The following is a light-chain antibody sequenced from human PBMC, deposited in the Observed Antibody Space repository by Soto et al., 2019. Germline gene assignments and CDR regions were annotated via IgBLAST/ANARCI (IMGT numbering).Light chain of an antibody. J-gene: IGKJ4*01. V-gene: IGKV3-11*01. CDR1: QSVGSS. CDR3: QQRTNWRLT. Sequence: EIVLTQSPATLSLSPGERATLSCRASQSVGSSLTWYQQKPGQAPRLLIYDASNRATGIPARFSGSGYGTDFTLTISSLEPDEVAVYYCQQRTNWRLTFGSGTKADIK. CDR2: DAS.